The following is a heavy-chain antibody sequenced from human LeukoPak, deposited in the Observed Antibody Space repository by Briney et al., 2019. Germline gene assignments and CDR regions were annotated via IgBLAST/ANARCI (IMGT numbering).Heavy chain of an antibody. CDR3: ARHVTLTGIPLRQPNWFDP. D-gene: IGHD6-13*01. J-gene: IGHJ5*02. CDR1: GGSMSSISYY. CDR2: MYYSGST. Sequence: SETLSLTCTVSGGSMSSISYYWGWIRQPPGKGLEWIGSMYYSGSTYYNPSLKSRVTISVDTSKNQFSLKLSSVTAADTAVDYCARHVTLTGIPLRQPNWFDPWGQGTLVTVSS. V-gene: IGHV4-39*01.